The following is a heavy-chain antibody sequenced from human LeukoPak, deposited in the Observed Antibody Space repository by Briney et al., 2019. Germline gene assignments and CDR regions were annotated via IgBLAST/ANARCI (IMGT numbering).Heavy chain of an antibody. D-gene: IGHD2-2*01. J-gene: IGHJ6*03. V-gene: IGHV4-4*07. CDR1: GGSISSYY. Sequence: KPSETLSLTCTVSGGSISSYYWSWIRQPAGKGLEWIGRIYTSGSTNYNPSLKSRVTMSVDTSKNQFSLKLSSVTAADTAVYYCARDYVQLLSNYYYYMDVWGKGTTVTVSS. CDR2: IYTSGST. CDR3: ARDYVQLLSNYYYYMDV.